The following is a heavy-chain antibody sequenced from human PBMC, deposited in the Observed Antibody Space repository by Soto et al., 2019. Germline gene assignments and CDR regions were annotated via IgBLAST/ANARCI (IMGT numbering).Heavy chain of an antibody. CDR2: ISYDGSNK. J-gene: IGHJ6*02. CDR3: SVTRVYQAVGGMDV. Sequence: GSLRLSCAASGFTFSIYAMHWVRQAPGKGLEWVAVISYDGSNKYYADSVKGRFTISRDNSKNTLYLQMNSLRAEDTAVYYCSVTRVYQAVGGMDVWGQGTTVTVSS. V-gene: IGHV3-30-3*01. D-gene: IGHD6-6*01. CDR1: GFTFSIYA.